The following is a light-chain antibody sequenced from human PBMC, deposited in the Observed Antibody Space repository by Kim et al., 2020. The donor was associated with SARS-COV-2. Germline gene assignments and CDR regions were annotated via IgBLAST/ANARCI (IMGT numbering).Light chain of an antibody. CDR2: KNN. CDR1: SSNIGSNT. Sequence: GQRVTISCSRSSSNIGSNTVNWDQQLPGTAPKLLIYKNNQRPSGVPDRFSGSKSGTSASLAISGLQSEDEADYYCAAWDDSLNGWVFGGGTQLTVL. CDR3: AAWDDSLNGWV. V-gene: IGLV1-44*01. J-gene: IGLJ3*02.